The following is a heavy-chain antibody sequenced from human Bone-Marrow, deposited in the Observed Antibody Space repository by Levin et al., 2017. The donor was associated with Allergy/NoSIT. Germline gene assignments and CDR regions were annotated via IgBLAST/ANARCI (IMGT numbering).Heavy chain of an antibody. CDR3: TTYYKFEDDYGGPVDAFDI. CDR1: GFTFSNAW. J-gene: IGHJ3*02. V-gene: IGHV3-15*01. Sequence: GGSLRLSCAASGFTFSNAWMNWVRQAPGKGLEWVGHIKRKSDDGTRDYAAPVKGRFTISRDDSKNTLYLQMNSLKTEDTAVYYCTTYYKFEDDYGGPVDAFDIWGQGTMVIVSS. CDR2: IKRKSDDGTR. D-gene: IGHD4-23*01.